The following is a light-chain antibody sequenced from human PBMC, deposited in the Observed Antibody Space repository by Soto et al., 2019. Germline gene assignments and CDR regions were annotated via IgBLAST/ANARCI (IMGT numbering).Light chain of an antibody. V-gene: IGKV1-16*02. Sequence: DIQMTQSPSSLAASVGDRGTITCRASQGISNYLAWFQQKTGKXXKXXIYAASSLQSGVPSKFSVIVSGTDFTINLSSLQPEDGATYDGQQYNSYPPTFGQGTKVDIK. CDR3: QQYNSYPPT. J-gene: IGKJ1*01. CDR1: QGISNY. CDR2: AAS.